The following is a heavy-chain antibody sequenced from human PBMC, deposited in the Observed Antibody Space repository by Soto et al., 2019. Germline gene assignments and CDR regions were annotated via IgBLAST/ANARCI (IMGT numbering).Heavy chain of an antibody. CDR3: ARHPYYYFWSGYYPHYYYVMDF. CDR2: IYYSGST. J-gene: IGHJ6*02. D-gene: IGHD3-3*01. Sequence: TSETMSLTYTLSEVTIRSSSYYSGWLRQPPGKGLEWIGSIYYSGSTYYNPSLKSRVTISVDTSKNQFSLKLSSVTAADTAVYYCARHPYYYFWSGYYPHYYYVMDFWGQGTTVIVSS. CDR1: EVTIRSSSYY. V-gene: IGHV4-39*01.